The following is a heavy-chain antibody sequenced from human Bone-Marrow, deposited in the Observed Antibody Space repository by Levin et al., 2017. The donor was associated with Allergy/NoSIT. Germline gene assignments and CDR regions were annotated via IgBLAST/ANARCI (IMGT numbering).Heavy chain of an antibody. CDR3: ARSNQLLY. J-gene: IGHJ4*02. V-gene: IGHV3-7*01. CDR1: GFTFSNYW. D-gene: IGHD2-2*01. CDR2: IKQDGSEK. Sequence: LAGGSLRLSCAASGFTFSNYWMSWVRQAPGKGLEWVANIKQDGSEKYYVDSVKGRFTISRDNAKNSVFLQMNSLRVEDTAVYYCARSNQLLYWGQGTLVTVSA.